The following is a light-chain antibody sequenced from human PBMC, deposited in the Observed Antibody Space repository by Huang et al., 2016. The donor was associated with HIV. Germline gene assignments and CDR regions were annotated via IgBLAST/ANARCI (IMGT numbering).Light chain of an antibody. CDR3: QQYDNLPRT. Sequence: DIQMTQSPSSLSASVGDRVTITCQASQDIRNYLKWYQQKPGKAPKLLIYDASNVKTGVPSRFSGSGSGTDFTVTISSLQPEDIATYYCQQYDNLPRTFGQGTKLEIK. J-gene: IGKJ2*01. V-gene: IGKV1-33*01. CDR1: QDIRNY. CDR2: DAS.